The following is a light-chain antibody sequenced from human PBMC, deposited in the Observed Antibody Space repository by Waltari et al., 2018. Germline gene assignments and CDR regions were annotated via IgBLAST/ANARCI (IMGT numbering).Light chain of an antibody. CDR3: QSYDTTLSGVV. J-gene: IGLJ2*01. CDR2: ANT. Sequence: QSVLTQPPSVSGAPGPTVTIACDGTRSNLGPDSHVTWYQVIAGTAPKLLIFANTNRPSGVPDRFSGSKSGTSASLAITGLQTEDEADYYCQSYDTTLSGVVFGGGTKVTVL. CDR1: RSNLGPDSH. V-gene: IGLV1-40*01.